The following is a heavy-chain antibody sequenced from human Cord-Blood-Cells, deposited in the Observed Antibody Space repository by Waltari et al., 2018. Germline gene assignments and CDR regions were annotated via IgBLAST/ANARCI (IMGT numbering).Heavy chain of an antibody. CDR2: INTNTGDP. CDR1: GYTFTSYA. V-gene: IGHV7-4-1*02. D-gene: IGHD5-12*01. J-gene: IGHJ4*02. Sequence: QVQLLQSGSELKKPGASVKVSCKASGYTFTSYAMNWVRQPAGQGLEWMGWINTNTGDPTHAQVFTGRFVFSLDTSVSTAYLQISSLKAEDTAVYYCARDGGVGDIVATIDYWGQGTLVTVSS. CDR3: ARDGGVGDIVATIDY.